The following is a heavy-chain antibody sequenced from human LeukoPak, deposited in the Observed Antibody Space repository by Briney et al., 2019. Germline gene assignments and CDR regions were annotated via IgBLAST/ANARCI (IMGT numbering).Heavy chain of an antibody. CDR3: ARAHDYGDYFDY. J-gene: IGHJ4*02. CDR1: GYTFTSYG. V-gene: IGHV1-18*01. D-gene: IGHD4-17*01. Sequence: ASVKVSCKSSGYTFTSYGISWVRQAPGQGLEWMGWISAYNGNTNYAQKLQGRVTMTTDTSTSTAYMELRSLRSDDTAVYYCARAHDYGDYFDYWGQGTLVTVSS. CDR2: ISAYNGNT.